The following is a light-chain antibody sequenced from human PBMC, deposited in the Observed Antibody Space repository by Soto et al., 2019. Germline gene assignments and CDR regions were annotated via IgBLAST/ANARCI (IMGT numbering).Light chain of an antibody. Sequence: DIQMTQSPSSLSASVEDRVIITCRASQSISNHLNWYQQKPGKAPKLLILAASSLQSGVPSRFSGSRSGPDFTLTISSLQPEDFATYYCRQSYSSPPTFGQGTKVDIK. CDR2: AAS. V-gene: IGKV1-39*01. CDR1: QSISNH. CDR3: RQSYSSPPT. J-gene: IGKJ1*01.